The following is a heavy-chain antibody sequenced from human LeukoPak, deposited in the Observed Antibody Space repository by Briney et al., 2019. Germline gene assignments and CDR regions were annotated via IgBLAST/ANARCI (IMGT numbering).Heavy chain of an antibody. CDR3: AKETRGYSGYDTRTFDY. CDR1: GFTFDDYA. J-gene: IGHJ4*02. D-gene: IGHD5-12*01. CDR2: ISGDGGST. V-gene: IGHV3-43*02. Sequence: GGSLRLSCAASGFTFDDYAMHWVRQAPGKGLEWVSLISGDGGSTYYADSVKGRFTISRDNSKSSLYLQMNSLRTEDTALYYCAKETRGYSGYDTRTFDYWGQGTLVTVSS.